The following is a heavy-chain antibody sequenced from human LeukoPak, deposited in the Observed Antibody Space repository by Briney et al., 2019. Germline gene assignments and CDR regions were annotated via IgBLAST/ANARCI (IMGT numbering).Heavy chain of an antibody. CDR1: GGSISSSNW. V-gene: IGHV4-4*02. CDR3: ARVTVSGGSFDY. CDR2: IYHSGST. Sequence: KPSETLSLTCAVSGGSISSSNWWSWARQPPGKGLEWIGEIYHSGSTNYNPSLKSRVTISVDKSKNQFSLKLSSVTAADTAVYYCARVTVSGGSFDYWGQGTLVTVSS. D-gene: IGHD4-11*01. J-gene: IGHJ4*02.